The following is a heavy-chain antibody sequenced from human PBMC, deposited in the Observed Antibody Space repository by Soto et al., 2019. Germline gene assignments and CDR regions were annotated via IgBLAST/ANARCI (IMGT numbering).Heavy chain of an antibody. D-gene: IGHD3-22*01. J-gene: IGHJ3*02. V-gene: IGHV1-3*05. CDR3: ARENYDAAFDI. CDR1: GYTFTSYA. Sequence: QVQLVQSGAEEKKPGASVKVSCKASGYTFTSYAMHWVRQAPGQRLEWMGWINAGNGNTKYSQKFQGRVTITRDTSASTAYMELSSQRSEDTAVYYCARENYDAAFDIWGQGTMVTVSS. CDR2: INAGNGNT.